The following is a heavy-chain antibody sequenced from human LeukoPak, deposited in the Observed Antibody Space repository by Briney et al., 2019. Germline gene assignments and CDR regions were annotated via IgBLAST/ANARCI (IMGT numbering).Heavy chain of an antibody. V-gene: IGHV4-59*01. CDR3: ARVVVVAAVISDAFDI. CDR2: IYYSGST. D-gene: IGHD2-15*01. J-gene: IGHJ3*02. Sequence: SETLSLTCTVSGGSISSNYWSWIRQPPGQGLEWIGYIYYSGSTNYNPSLKSRVTISVATSKNQFSLKLSSVTAADTAVYYCARVVVVAAVISDAFDIWGQGTMVTVSS. CDR1: GGSISSNY.